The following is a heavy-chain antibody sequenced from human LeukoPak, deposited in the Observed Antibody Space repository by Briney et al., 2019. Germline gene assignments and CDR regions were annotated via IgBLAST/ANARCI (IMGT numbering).Heavy chain of an antibody. Sequence: SETLSLTCTVSGGSISSSSYYWGWIRQPPGKGLEWIGSIYYSGSTYYNPSLQSRVTISVDTSKNQFSLKLSSVTAADTAVYYCARARRSRYCGGDCYSGRYDYWGQGTLVTVSS. CDR2: IYYSGST. V-gene: IGHV4-39*01. J-gene: IGHJ4*02. CDR1: GGSISSSSYY. D-gene: IGHD2-21*01. CDR3: ARARRSRYCGGDCYSGRYDY.